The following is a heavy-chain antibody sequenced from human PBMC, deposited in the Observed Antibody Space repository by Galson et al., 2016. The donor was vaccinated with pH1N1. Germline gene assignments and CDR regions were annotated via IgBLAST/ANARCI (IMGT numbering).Heavy chain of an antibody. D-gene: IGHD2-21*02. CDR2: ISWNSGSI. CDR1: GFTFDDYA. V-gene: IGHV3-9*01. Sequence: SLRLSCAASGFTFDDYAMYWVRQAPGKGLEWVSGISWNSGSIVYADSVKGRFTTSRDSSKNTLYLQMNSLRAEDTAVYYCAKNQGTRGGDCYWCSGFDDWGQGTLVTVSS. CDR3: AKNQGTRGGDCYWCSGFDD. J-gene: IGHJ4*02.